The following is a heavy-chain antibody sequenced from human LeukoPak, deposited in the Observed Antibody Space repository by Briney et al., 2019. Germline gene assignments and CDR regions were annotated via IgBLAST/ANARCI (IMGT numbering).Heavy chain of an antibody. J-gene: IGHJ4*02. V-gene: IGHV4-4*09. CDR3: ARQGSGSYYPIDY. CDR1: GGSISSYH. CDR2: IYTSGST. D-gene: IGHD3-10*01. Sequence: PSETLSLTCTVSGGSISSYHWSWIRQPPGKGLDWIGYIYTSGSTNYNPSLKSRVTISVDTSKNQFSLKLSSLTAADTAVYYCARQGSGSYYPIDYWGQGTLVTVSS.